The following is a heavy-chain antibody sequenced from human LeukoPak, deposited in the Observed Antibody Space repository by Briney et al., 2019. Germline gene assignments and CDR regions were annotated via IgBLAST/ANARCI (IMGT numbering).Heavy chain of an antibody. J-gene: IGHJ4*02. D-gene: IGHD3-10*01. CDR1: GGSISSGDYY. V-gene: IGHV4-30-4*01. Sequence: SQTLSLTCTVSGGSISSGDYYWSWIRQPPGKGLEWIGYIYYSGSTYYNPSLKSRVTISVDTSKNQFSLKLSSVTAADTAVYYCARNGITMVRGARLDYWGQGTLVTVSS. CDR2: IYYSGST. CDR3: ARNGITMVRGARLDY.